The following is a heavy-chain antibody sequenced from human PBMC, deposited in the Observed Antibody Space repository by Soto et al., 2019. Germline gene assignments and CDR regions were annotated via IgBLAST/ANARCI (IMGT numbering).Heavy chain of an antibody. CDR3: ARDINCSGGTCYGMDV. D-gene: IGHD2-15*01. J-gene: IGHJ6*02. CDR2: ISYDGSNK. CDR1: GFTFSSYA. V-gene: IGHV3-30-3*01. Sequence: PGGSLRLSCATSGFTFSSYAIHWVRQAPGKGLEWVAVISYDGSNKYYADSVKGRFTISRDNSKNTLYLQMNSLRAEDTAVYYCARDINCSGGTCYGMDVWGQGTTVTVSS.